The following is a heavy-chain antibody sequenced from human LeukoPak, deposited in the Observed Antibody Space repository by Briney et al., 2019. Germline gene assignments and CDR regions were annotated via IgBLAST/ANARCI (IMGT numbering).Heavy chain of an antibody. V-gene: IGHV3-30*02. CDR1: GFTFSSYG. D-gene: IGHD6-19*01. Sequence: GGSLRLSCAASGFTFSSYGMHWVRQAPGKGLEWVAFIRYDGSNKYYADSVKGRFTISRDNSKNTLYLRMNSLRAEDTAVYYCAKVTYSSGWFDYWGQGTLVTVSS. CDR3: AKVTYSSGWFDY. CDR2: IRYDGSNK. J-gene: IGHJ4*02.